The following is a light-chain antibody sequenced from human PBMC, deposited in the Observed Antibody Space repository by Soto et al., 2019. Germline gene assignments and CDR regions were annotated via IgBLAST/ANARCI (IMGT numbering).Light chain of an antibody. CDR3: QQYGSSPLT. CDR2: GAS. V-gene: IGKV3-20*01. J-gene: IGKJ3*01. Sequence: EIVLTQSPGTLSLSPGERATLTCRASQSVTSSYLAWYQQKPGQAPRLLMYGASSRATGIPDRFSGSGSGTDFTLTISRLEPEDLAVYYCQQYGSSPLTFGPGNKVDIK. CDR1: QSVTSSY.